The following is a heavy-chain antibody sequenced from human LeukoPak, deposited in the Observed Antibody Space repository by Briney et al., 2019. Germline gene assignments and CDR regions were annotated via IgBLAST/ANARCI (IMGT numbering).Heavy chain of an antibody. V-gene: IGHV3-30*18. D-gene: IGHD3-22*01. CDR1: GFTFSSYG. CDR3: AKDYYDSSGGDY. Sequence: GGSLRLSCAASGFTFSSYGMPWVRQAPGKGLEWVAVISYDGSNKYYADSVKGRFTISRDNSKNTLYLQMNSLRAEDTAVYYCAKDYYDSSGGDYWGQGTLVTVSS. CDR2: ISYDGSNK. J-gene: IGHJ4*02.